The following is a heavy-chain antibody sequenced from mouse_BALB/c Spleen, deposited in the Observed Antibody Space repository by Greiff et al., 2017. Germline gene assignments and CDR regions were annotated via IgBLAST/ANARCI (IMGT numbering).Heavy chain of an antibody. J-gene: IGHJ2*01. CDR3: ARHYRYDPYYFDY. D-gene: IGHD2-14*01. CDR1: GFTFSSYA. V-gene: IGHV5-9-4*01. CDR2: ISSGGSYT. Sequence: EVMLVESGGGLVKPGGSLKLSCAASGFTFSSYAMSWVRQSPEKRLEWVAEISSGGSYTYYPDTVTGRFTISRDNAKNTLYLEMSSLRSEDTAMYYCARHYRYDPYYFDYWGQGTTLTVSS.